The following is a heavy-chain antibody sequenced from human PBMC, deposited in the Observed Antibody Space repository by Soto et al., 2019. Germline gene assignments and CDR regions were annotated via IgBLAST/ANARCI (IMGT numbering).Heavy chain of an antibody. J-gene: IGHJ4*02. CDR3: ATEGGAHYKILTGPCD. D-gene: IGHD3-9*01. CDR1: GDSISSNNYY. CDR2: IYYSGNT. Sequence: PSETLSLTCTVSGDSISSNNYYWGWIRQPPGKGLEWIGSIYYSGNTYYNPSLKSRVAVSVDRSKNQFSLKLSSVTAADTPVYCRATEGGAHYKILTGPCDWGKGPLVTVAS. V-gene: IGHV4-39*02.